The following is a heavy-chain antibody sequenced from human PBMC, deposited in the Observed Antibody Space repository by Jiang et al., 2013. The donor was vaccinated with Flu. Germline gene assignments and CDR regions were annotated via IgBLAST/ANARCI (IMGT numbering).Heavy chain of an antibody. J-gene: IGHJ4*02. CDR3: ARLQDTRKSIVDYGDYLRDY. V-gene: IGHV5-10-1*01. CDR2: IDPSDSYT. Sequence: GAEVKKPGESLRISCKGSGYSLPSYWINWVRQMPGKGLEWMGKIDPSDSYTNYSPSFQGHVTISVDKSLNTAYLQWSSLKASDTAMYYCARLQDTRKSIVDYGDYLRDYWGQGTLVTVSS. CDR1: GYSLPSYW. D-gene: IGHD4-17*01.